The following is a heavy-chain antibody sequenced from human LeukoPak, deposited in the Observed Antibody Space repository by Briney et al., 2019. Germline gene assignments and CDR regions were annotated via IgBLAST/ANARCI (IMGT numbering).Heavy chain of an antibody. D-gene: IGHD6-19*01. CDR1: GFTFSSYV. V-gene: IGHV3-30*04. Sequence: GGSLRLSCAASGFTFSSYVMHWVRQAPGKGLEWVAVISYDGSNKYYADSVKGRFTISRDNSKNTLYLQMNSLRAEDTAVYYCAGDLPGITVAGATEHWGQGTLVTVSS. CDR3: AGDLPGITVAGATEH. CDR2: ISYDGSNK. J-gene: IGHJ1*01.